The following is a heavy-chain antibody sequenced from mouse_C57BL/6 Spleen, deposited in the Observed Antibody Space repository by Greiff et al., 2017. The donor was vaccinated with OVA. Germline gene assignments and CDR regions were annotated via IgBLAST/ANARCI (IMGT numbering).Heavy chain of an antibody. CDR2: INPYNGGT. CDR3: AHLGDYDYDGGFGC. J-gene: IGHJ3*01. V-gene: IGHV1-19*01. D-gene: IGHD2-4*01. CDR1: GYTFTDYY. Sequence: VQLQQSGPVLVKPGASVKMSCKASGYTFTDYYMNWVKQSHGKSLEWIGVINPYNGGTSYNQKFQGKATLTVDKSSSTAYMELNSLTSEDSAVYYRAHLGDYDYDGGFGCWGQGTLVTVS.